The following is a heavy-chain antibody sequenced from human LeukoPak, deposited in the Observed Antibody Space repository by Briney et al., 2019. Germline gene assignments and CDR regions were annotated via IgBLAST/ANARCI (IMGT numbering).Heavy chain of an antibody. J-gene: IGHJ6*03. V-gene: IGHV3-7*01. CDR3: AGAPHHWRTSYYYYYMDV. Sequence: PGGSLRLSCAASGFTFSTYWMSWVRQAPGKGLEGVANIKQDGSEKYYVDSVKGRFTISRDNAKNSLYLQMNSLRAEDTAVYYCAGAPHHWRTSYYYYYMDVWGKGTTVTVSS. CDR2: IKQDGSEK. D-gene: IGHD1-1*01. CDR1: GFTFSTYW.